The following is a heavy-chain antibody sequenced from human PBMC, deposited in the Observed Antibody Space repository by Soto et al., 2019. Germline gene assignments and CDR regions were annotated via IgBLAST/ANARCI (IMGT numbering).Heavy chain of an antibody. D-gene: IGHD1-26*01. J-gene: IGHJ6*02. Sequence: HVQLVQSGAEVKKPGASVTVSCKASGYTFTGYYMHWVRQAPGQGREWMGWINPNSGGTNYAQKFQGWVTMTRDTSISTAYMELGRLRSDDTAVYYCARDELGAIAGMDVWGQGTTVTVSS. CDR1: GYTFTGYY. CDR2: INPNSGGT. V-gene: IGHV1-2*04. CDR3: ARDELGAIAGMDV.